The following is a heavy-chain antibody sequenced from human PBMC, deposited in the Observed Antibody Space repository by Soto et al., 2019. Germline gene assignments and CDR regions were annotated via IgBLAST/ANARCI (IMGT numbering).Heavy chain of an antibody. CDR2: IKQDGSEK. J-gene: IGHJ4*02. CDR3: ARDLKGRDPIYGSGSYVDY. CDR1: GFTFSSYW. Sequence: PGGSLRLSCAASGFTFSSYWMSWVRQAPGKGLEWVANIKQDGSEKYYVDSVKGRFTISRDNAKNSLYLQMNSLRAEDTAVYYCARDLKGRDPIYGSGSYVDYWGQGTLVTVST. D-gene: IGHD3-10*01. V-gene: IGHV3-7*01.